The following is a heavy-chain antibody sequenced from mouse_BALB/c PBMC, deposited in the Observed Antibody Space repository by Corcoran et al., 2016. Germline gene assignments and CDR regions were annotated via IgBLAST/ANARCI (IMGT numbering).Heavy chain of an antibody. D-gene: IGHD3-2*01. CDR2: IFPGSGNT. CDR3: AKTARATYYFDY. Sequence: QVQLQQSGPELVKPGASVKIYCKASGYSFTSYYIHWVKQRPGQGLEWIGWIFPGSGNTKYNEKFKGKATLTADTSCSTAYMQLSSLTSEDSAVYFCAKTARATYYFDYWGQGTTLTVSS. CDR1: GYSFTSYY. J-gene: IGHJ2*01. V-gene: IGHV1-66*01.